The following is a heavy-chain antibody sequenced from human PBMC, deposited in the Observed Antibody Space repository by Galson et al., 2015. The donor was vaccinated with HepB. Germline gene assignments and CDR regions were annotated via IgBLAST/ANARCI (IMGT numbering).Heavy chain of an antibody. CDR1: GFTFAKYW. V-gene: IGHV3-7*01. Sequence: SLRLSCAASGFTFAKYWMSWVRQAPGKGLQWVANIKEDGSEKFYVDSVKGRFTISRDNAKNSLWLQMNSLRADDTAVYYCARDRAVAGGGDWFDSWGQGTLVTISS. CDR3: ARDRAVAGGGDWFDS. CDR2: IKEDGSEK. D-gene: IGHD6-19*01. J-gene: IGHJ5*01.